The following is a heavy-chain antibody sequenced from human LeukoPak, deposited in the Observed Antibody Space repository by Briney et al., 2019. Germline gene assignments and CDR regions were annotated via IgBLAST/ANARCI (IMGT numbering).Heavy chain of an antibody. D-gene: IGHD3-10*01. CDR3: ARSSIYYGSGRYFFDY. V-gene: IGHV3-64*01. CDR1: GFTFSSHY. CDR2: INDNGGST. Sequence: GGSRRLSCEVSGFTFSSHYMHWVRQVPGKGPEYVSTINDNGGSTYYVNSVKGRFAVSRDNSQNTLFLQMGSLRAEDTAVYYCARSSIYYGSGRYFFDYWGQGALVIVSS. J-gene: IGHJ4*02.